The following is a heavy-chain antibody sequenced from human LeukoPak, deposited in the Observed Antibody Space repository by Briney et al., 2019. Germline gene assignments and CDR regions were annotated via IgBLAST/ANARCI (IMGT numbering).Heavy chain of an antibody. CDR3: ARVRVDNWFDP. CDR1: GGSISSGGYY. CDR2: IYYSGST. J-gene: IGHJ5*02. Sequence: SQTLSLTCIVSGGSISSGGYYWSWIRQHPGKGLEWIGYIYYSGSTYYNPSLKSRVTISVDTSKNQFSLKLSSVTAADTAVYYCARVRVDNWFDPWGQGTLVTVSS. V-gene: IGHV4-31*03.